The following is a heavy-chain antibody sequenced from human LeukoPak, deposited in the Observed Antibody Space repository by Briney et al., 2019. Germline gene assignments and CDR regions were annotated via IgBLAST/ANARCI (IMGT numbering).Heavy chain of an antibody. Sequence: GGSLRLSCAASGFSFSSFFMHWVRQAPGKGLEYVSGISANGGRTYYANSVKGRFTISRDNSKNTLYLHLGSLRPEDMTVYYCARGTRFITVAGTSLSFDPWGQGILVIVSS. D-gene: IGHD6-19*01. CDR3: ARGTRFITVAGTSLSFDP. J-gene: IGHJ5*02. V-gene: IGHV3-64*01. CDR2: ISANGGRT. CDR1: GFSFSSFF.